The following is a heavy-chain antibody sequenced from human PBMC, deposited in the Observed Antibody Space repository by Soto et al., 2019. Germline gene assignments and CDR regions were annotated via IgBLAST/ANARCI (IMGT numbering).Heavy chain of an antibody. J-gene: IGHJ4*02. V-gene: IGHV1-2*02. D-gene: IGHD3-22*01. CDR2: INPNSGGT. Sequence: QVQLVQSGAEVKKPGASVKVSCKASGYTFTGYYMHWVRQAPGQGLEWMGWINPNSGGTNYAQKFQGRVTMTRDTSISTAYMELSSLRSDDTAIYYCARGWGYDSTDYYYAYWGQGTLVIVSS. CDR3: ARGWGYDSTDYYYAY. CDR1: GYTFTGYY.